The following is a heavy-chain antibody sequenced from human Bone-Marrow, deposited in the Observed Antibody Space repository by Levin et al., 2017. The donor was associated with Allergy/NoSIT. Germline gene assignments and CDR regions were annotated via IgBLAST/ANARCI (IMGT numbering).Heavy chain of an antibody. D-gene: IGHD3-16*02. CDR2: IDPGTGTT. V-gene: IGHV1-46*01. Sequence: ASVKVSCKASGYTFTSYSLHWVRQAPGQGLEWMGIIDPGTGTTTYAQRFQDRVTMTRDTSTSTVYMALSSLRPEDTALYFCARVSDYVWGSCRYTPFASWGQGTLVTVSS. CDR3: ARVSDYVWGSCRYTPFAS. CDR1: GYTFTSYS. J-gene: IGHJ5*02.